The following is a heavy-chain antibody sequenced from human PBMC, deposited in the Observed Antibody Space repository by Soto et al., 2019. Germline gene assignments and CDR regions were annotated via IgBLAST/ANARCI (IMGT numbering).Heavy chain of an antibody. CDR1: GFTFCSHA. J-gene: IGHJ4*02. Sequence: GGSLRLSCAASGFTFCSHALSWVRQAPGRGLEWVSAISGSGGSTYYADSVKGRFTISRDNSKNTLYLQMNSLRAEDTAVYYCAKAHRGYSSGWYFRYWGQGTLVTVS. D-gene: IGHD6-19*01. V-gene: IGHV3-23*01. CDR2: ISGSGGST. CDR3: AKAHRGYSSGWYFRY.